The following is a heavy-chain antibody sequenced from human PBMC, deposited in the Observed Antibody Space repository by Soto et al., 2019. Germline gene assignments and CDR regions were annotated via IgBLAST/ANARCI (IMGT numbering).Heavy chain of an antibody. CDR2: IYTSGST. V-gene: IGHV4-4*07. CDR3: ARGRYDYSNYGNWFDP. CDR1: GGSISSYY. D-gene: IGHD4-4*01. J-gene: IGHJ5*02. Sequence: PSETLSLTGTVSGGSISSYYWSWIRQPAGKGLEWIGRIYTSGSTNYNPSLKSRVTMSVDTSKNQFSLKLSPVTAADTAVYYCARGRYDYSNYGNWFDPWGQGTLVTVSS.